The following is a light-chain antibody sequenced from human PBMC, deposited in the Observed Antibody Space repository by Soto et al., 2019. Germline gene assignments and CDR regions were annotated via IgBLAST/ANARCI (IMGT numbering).Light chain of an antibody. Sequence: QSVLTQPRSVSGSPGQSVTISCTGTSSDVGGYKYVSWYQQYPGKAPKLMLYDVSNRPSGVPDRFSGSKSGDTASLTISGLQPEDEADYYCCSFAGSYVFGSGTKVTVL. CDR1: SSDVGGYKY. J-gene: IGLJ1*01. CDR3: CSFAGSYV. CDR2: DVS. V-gene: IGLV2-11*01.